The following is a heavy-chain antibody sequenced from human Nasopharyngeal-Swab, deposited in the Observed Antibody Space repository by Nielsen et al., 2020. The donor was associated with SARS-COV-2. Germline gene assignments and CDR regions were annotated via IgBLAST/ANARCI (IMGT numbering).Heavy chain of an antibody. Sequence: PSVKVSCKASGYTFTSYYMHWVRQAPGQGLEWMGIINPSGGSTSYAQKFQGRVTMTRDTSTSTVYMELSSLRSEDTAVYYCARSIAAAVFDYWGQGTLVTVSS. J-gene: IGHJ4*02. CDR3: ARSIAAAVFDY. CDR1: GYTFTSYY. V-gene: IGHV1-46*01. CDR2: INPSGGST. D-gene: IGHD6-13*01.